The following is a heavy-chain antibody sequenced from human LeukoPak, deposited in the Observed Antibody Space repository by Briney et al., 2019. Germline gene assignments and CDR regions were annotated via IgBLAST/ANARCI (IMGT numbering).Heavy chain of an antibody. CDR1: GGSISSSSYY. V-gene: IGHV4-39*01. CDR2: IYYSGST. D-gene: IGHD3-22*01. J-gene: IGHJ4*02. CDR3: ARLYYYDSSGYYPWYFDY. Sequence: PSETLSLTCTVSGGSISSSSYYWGWIRQPPGKGLEWIGSIYYSGSTYYNPSLKSRVTISVDTSKNQFSLKLSSVTAADTAVYYCARLYYYDSSGYYPWYFDYWGQGTLVTVSS.